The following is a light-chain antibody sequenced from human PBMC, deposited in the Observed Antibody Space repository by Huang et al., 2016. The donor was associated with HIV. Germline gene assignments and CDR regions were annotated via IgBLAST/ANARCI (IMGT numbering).Light chain of an antibody. CDR1: QRISSY. CDR3: QQSYSTPLT. J-gene: IGKJ4*01. V-gene: IGKV1-39*01. Sequence: DIQMTQSPSSLSASVGDRVTITCRASQRISSYLNWYQQKPGKAPKLLIYAASSLQSWVPTRFSGSGSGTDFTLTISSLQPEDFATYYCQQSYSTPLTFGGGTKVEIK. CDR2: AAS.